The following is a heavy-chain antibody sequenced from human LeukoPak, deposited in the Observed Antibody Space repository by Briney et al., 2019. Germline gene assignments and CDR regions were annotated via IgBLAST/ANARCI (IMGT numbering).Heavy chain of an antibody. Sequence: GGSLRFSCAASGFTFSSYCMHWVRQAPGKGLEWVAFLQYDGSNKHYADSVKGRFTISRDNSKNTLYLQMNSLRAEDTAVYYCAKDSIRQQLYYFDYWGQGTLVTVSS. J-gene: IGHJ4*02. CDR3: AKDSIRQQLYYFDY. D-gene: IGHD6-13*01. CDR2: LQYDGSNK. CDR1: GFTFSSYC. V-gene: IGHV3-30*02.